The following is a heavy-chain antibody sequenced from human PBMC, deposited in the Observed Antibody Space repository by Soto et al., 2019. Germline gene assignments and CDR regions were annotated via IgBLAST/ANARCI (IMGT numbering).Heavy chain of an antibody. CDR1: GFTFSSYA. J-gene: IGHJ6*02. CDR2: ISGSGDST. Sequence: RLSCAASGFTFSSYAMSWVRQAPGKGLEWVSAISGSGDSTYYADSVKGRFTISRDNSKDTLYLQMNSLRAEDTAVYYCAKDYIVVVTAPGPYCGMDVWGQGTTVTVSS. D-gene: IGHD2-2*01. CDR3: AKDYIVVVTAPGPYCGMDV. V-gene: IGHV3-23*01.